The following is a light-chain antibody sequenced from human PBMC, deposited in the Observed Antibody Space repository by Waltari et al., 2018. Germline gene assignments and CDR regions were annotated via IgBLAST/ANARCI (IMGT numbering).Light chain of an antibody. CDR1: QSVGTY. CDR3: QQRSDWLYT. V-gene: IGKV3-11*01. Sequence: EVVLTQSPATLSLSPGEGATLSCRASQSVGTYLAWFQQKPGQPPRLLIYDASNRATGIPPRFSGRGSGTYFTLTISYLEPKDFAVYYCQQRSDWLYTFGQGTKLEMK. J-gene: IGKJ2*01. CDR2: DAS.